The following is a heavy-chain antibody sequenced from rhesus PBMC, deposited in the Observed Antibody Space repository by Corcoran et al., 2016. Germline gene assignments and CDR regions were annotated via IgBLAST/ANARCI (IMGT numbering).Heavy chain of an antibody. Sequence: QVQLQESGPGLVKPSETLSLTCAVSGGSFSSYWWSWIRQPPGKGPEWIGEINGNSGSTNYNPSPKSRVTNSKDASKNQFSLKLSSVTAAGTAVYYCARYCTSTACFYIFEFWGQGALVTGSS. J-gene: IGHJ1*01. CDR3: ARYCTSTACFYIFEF. V-gene: IGHV4-80*01. D-gene: IGHD2-2*01. CDR2: INGNSGST. CDR1: GGSFSSYW.